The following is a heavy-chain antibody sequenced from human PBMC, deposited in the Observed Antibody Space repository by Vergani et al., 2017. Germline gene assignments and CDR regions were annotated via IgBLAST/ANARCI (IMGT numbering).Heavy chain of an antibody. J-gene: IGHJ4*02. D-gene: IGHD3-10*01. V-gene: IGHV3-23*01. CDR1: GFTFSSYA. CDR2: ISGSGGST. Sequence: EVQLLESGGGLVQPGGSLRLSCAASGFTFSSYAMSWVRRAPGKGLEWVSAISGSGGSTYYADSVKGRFTISRNNSKNTLYLQMNSLRAEDTAVCYCATGGVIKDFDYWGQGTLVTVSS. CDR3: ATGGVIKDFDY.